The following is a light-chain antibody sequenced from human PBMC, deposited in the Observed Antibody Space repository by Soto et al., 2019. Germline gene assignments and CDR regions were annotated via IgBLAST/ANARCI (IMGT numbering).Light chain of an antibody. V-gene: IGLV2-23*02. CDR1: SSDVGSYNL. J-gene: IGLJ2*01. Sequence: QSALTQPASVSGSPGQSITISCTGTSSDVGSYNLVSWYQQHPGKAPKLMIYEDTKRPSGVSNRFSGSKSGNTASLTISGLQXXXXXXYYCCSYAGSSTFVVFGGGTKLTVL. CDR3: CSYAGSSTFVV. CDR2: EDT.